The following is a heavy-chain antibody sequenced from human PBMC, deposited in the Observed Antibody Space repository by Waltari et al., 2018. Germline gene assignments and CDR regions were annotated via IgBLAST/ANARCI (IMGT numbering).Heavy chain of an antibody. Sequence: EVQLVESGGGVVRPGGSLRLSCAASGFTFDDYGMSWVRQAPGKGLEWVSGINWNGGSTGYADSVKGRFTISRDNAKNSLYLQMNSLRAEDTAVYYCARGLRFLEWFLPRYYMDVWGKGTTVTVSS. J-gene: IGHJ6*03. CDR1: GFTFDDYG. V-gene: IGHV3-20*04. D-gene: IGHD3-3*01. CDR3: ARGLRFLEWFLPRYYMDV. CDR2: INWNGGST.